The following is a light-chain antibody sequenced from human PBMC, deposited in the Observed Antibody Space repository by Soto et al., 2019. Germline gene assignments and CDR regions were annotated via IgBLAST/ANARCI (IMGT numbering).Light chain of an antibody. J-gene: IGLJ1*01. CDR2: GVT. CDR3: SSYTNNGAPV. V-gene: IGLV2-14*01. Sequence: QSALTQPASVSGSPGQSITIFCTGTNSDVGGYNYVSWYHQHPGKAPKLIIYGVTNRPSGGSDRFSGSKSGYTASLTISGLRAEDEADYYCSSYTNNGAPVVGTGTKVTVL. CDR1: NSDVGGYNY.